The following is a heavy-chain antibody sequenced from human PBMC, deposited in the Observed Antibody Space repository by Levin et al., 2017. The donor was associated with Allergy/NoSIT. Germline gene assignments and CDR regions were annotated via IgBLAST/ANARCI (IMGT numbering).Heavy chain of an antibody. Sequence: GGSLRLSCAGSGFTVSRNYMSWVRQAPGKGLEWVSVIYSGGSTYYADSVKGRFTISRDNSKNTLYLQMNSLRAEDTAVYYCAGGYCSGGSCSPFDYWGQGTLVTVSS. CDR1: GFTVSRNY. D-gene: IGHD2-15*01. V-gene: IGHV3-53*01. CDR3: AGGYCSGGSCSPFDY. CDR2: IYSGGST. J-gene: IGHJ4*02.